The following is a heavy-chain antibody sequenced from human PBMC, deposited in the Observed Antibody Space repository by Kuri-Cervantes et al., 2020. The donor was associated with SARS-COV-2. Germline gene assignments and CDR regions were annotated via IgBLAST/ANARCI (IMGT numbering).Heavy chain of an antibody. J-gene: IGHJ4*02. V-gene: IGHV3-23*01. CDR2: ISSSGHRA. CDR1: GFTSSNYG. Sequence: GGSLRLSCAASGFTSSNYGMNWVRQAPGKGLEWLSFISSSGHRADYADSVSGRFTISRDNSKNTLYLQMYSLRAEDTATYFCARDTGWYVFDYWGQGTLVTVSS. CDR3: ARDTGWYVFDY. D-gene: IGHD6-19*01.